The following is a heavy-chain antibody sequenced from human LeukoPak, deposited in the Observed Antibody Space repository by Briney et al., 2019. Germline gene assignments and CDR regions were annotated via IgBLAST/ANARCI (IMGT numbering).Heavy chain of an antibody. CDR2: IIPILGIA. CDR1: GGTFSSYA. CDR3: ARSYDTSAFDI. D-gene: IGHD3-9*01. V-gene: IGHV1-69*04. J-gene: IGHJ3*02. Sequence: ASVKVSCKASGGTFSSYAISWVRQAPGQGLEWMGRIIPILGIANYAQKFQGRVTITADESTSTAYMELSSLRSEDTAVYYCARSYDTSAFDIWGQGTMVTVSS.